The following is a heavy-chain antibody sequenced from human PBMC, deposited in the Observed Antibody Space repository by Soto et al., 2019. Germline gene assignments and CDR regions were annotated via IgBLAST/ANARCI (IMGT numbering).Heavy chain of an antibody. CDR3: ARDVTAMEALYYYDT. V-gene: IGHV1-69*08. Sequence: QLQLVQSGAAVKKPGSSVKVSCKASGGTLNTYTISWVRQAPGQGLEWMGSILPFLGSTNYAKKFQGRVTITADQSTSTMALSSLRSEDTAVYFGARDVTAMEALYYYDTWGQGSLVTVSS. J-gene: IGHJ4*02. D-gene: IGHD5-18*01. CDR2: ILPFLGST. CDR1: GGTLNTYT.